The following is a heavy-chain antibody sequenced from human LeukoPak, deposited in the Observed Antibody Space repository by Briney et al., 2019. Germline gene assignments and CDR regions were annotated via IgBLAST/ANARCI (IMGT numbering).Heavy chain of an antibody. Sequence: PGGSLRLSCVASGFILSNYAVSWVRQAPGKGLQWVSSLGISGDYAWYAGSVKGRFTISRDHSKNTLYLQMNSLGAEDTALYYCARGGGGNSDFLTTYTGASLSFDYWGQGALVTVSS. J-gene: IGHJ4*02. CDR3: ARGGGGNSDFLTTYTGASLSFDY. CDR1: GFILSNYA. D-gene: IGHD3-9*01. CDR2: LGISGDYA. V-gene: IGHV3-23*01.